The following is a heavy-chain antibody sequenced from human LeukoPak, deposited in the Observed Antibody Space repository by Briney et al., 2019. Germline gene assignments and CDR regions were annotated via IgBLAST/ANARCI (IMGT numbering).Heavy chain of an antibody. V-gene: IGHV1-69*04. D-gene: IGHD6-13*01. J-gene: IGHJ1*01. Sequence: SVKVSCKASGGTFSSYAISWVRQAPGQGLEWMGRIIPILGIANYAQKFQGRVTITADKSTSTAYMELSSLRSEDTAVYYCASLVGAAAGAEYFQHWGQGTLVTVSS. CDR1: GGTFSSYA. CDR2: IIPILGIA. CDR3: ASLVGAAAGAEYFQH.